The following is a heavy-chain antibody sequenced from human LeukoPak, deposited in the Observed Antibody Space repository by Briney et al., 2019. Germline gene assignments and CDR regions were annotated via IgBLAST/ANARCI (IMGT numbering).Heavy chain of an antibody. CDR3: AKDGPYTSSFDY. Sequence: GGSLSLSCAASVLSFSSYGMHGVRPGPARGREGVAAISHDGDNEYYAGSVRGGITISRDNSKNTLYLQMNSLTTDDTAVYYCAKDGPYTSSFDYWGQGTLVTVSS. V-gene: IGHV3-30*18. J-gene: IGHJ4*02. CDR1: VLSFSSYG. CDR2: ISHDGDNE. D-gene: IGHD6-13*01.